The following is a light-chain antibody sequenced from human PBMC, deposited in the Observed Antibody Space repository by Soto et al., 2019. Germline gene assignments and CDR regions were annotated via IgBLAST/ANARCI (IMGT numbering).Light chain of an antibody. Sequence: QSVLTQPRSVSGSPGQSVTISCTGTSSDVGAYNYVSWYQQHPGKASKFMIYDVSKRPSGVPDRFSGSKSGSTASLTISGLQAEDEADYYCCSYAGTYSFVFGTGTKVSVL. CDR1: SSDVGAYNY. CDR3: CSYAGTYSFV. J-gene: IGLJ1*01. CDR2: DVS. V-gene: IGLV2-11*01.